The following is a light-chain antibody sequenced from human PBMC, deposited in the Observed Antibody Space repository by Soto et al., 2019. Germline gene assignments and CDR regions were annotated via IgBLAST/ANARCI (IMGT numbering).Light chain of an antibody. CDR1: SSDIPDFNF. J-gene: IGLJ1*01. V-gene: IGLV2-14*01. CDR3: SSYRSGNTPYV. CDR2: DFT. Sequence: QSALTQPASVSGSPGQSITISCTATSSDIPDFNFVSWYQQRPGKAPKLVIYDFTYRPSGVSLRFSGSKSGNTASLTISGLRAEDEADYFCSSYRSGNTPYVFGLGTKVTVL.